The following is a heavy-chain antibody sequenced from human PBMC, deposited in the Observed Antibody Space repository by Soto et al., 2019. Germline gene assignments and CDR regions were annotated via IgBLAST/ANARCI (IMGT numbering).Heavy chain of an antibody. J-gene: IGHJ6*02. CDR3: ARDGVDIVVVVAATVENYYGMDV. CDR2: IWYDGSNK. Sequence: GGSLRLSCAASGFTFSSYGMHWVRQAPGKGLEWVAVIWYDGSNKYYADSVKGRFTISRDNSKNTLYLQMNSLRAEDTAVYYCARDGVDIVVVVAATVENYYGMDVWGQGTTVTV. V-gene: IGHV3-33*08. D-gene: IGHD2-15*01. CDR1: GFTFSSYG.